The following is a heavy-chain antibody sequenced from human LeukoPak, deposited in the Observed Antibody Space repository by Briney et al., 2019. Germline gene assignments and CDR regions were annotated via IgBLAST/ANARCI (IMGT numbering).Heavy chain of an antibody. CDR2: ISSSSSYI. J-gene: IGHJ4*02. CDR1: GFTFSSYS. Sequence: GRSLRLSCAASGFTFSSYSMNWVRQAPGKGLEWVSSISSSSSYIYYADSVKGRLTISRDNAKNSLYLQMNSLRAEDTAVYYCARDLLGYCSSTSCYRDYWGQGTLVTVSS. CDR3: ARDLLGYCSSTSCYRDY. D-gene: IGHD2-2*01. V-gene: IGHV3-21*01.